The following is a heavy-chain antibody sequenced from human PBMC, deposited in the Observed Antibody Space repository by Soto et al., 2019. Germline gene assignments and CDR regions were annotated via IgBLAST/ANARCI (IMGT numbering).Heavy chain of an antibody. CDR1: GLTVSSNY. CDR3: AKDRTFYSSGYSI. D-gene: IGHD3-22*01. J-gene: IGHJ4*02. CDR2: IYSDGFT. V-gene: IGHV3-66*01. Sequence: GGSLRLSCAASGLTVSSNYMTWVRQAPGKGLQWVSVIYSDGFTSYADSVKGRFTISRDNSKNTLYLQMNSLRAEDTAVYYCAKDRTFYSSGYSIWGQGTLVTVSS.